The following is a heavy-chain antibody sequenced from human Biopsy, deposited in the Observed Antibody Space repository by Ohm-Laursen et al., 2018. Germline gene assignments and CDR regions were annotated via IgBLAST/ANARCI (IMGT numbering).Heavy chain of an antibody. CDR3: GNEVYGRDY. CDR2: INQGGET. V-gene: IGHV4-34*08. Sequence: SQTLSLTCAVYGATFSYYYWSWIRQPPGKGRVWIGQINQGGETKYNPSLQNRITISAEVAKNQFSVKLRSVTDADTAIYYCGNEVYGRDYWGQGARVTVSS. CDR1: GATFSYYY. D-gene: IGHD4-17*01. J-gene: IGHJ4*02.